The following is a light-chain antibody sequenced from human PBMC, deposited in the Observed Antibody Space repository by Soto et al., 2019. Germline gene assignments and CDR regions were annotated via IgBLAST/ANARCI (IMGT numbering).Light chain of an antibody. CDR1: SSHVGGYNY. Sequence: QSALTQPASVSGSPGQSITISCTGTSSHVGGYNYVSWYQQHPGKPPKLMIYDVSNRPSGVSNRFSGSKSGNAASLTISGLQAEDEADYYCSSYTSSSTLMVFGGGTKLTVL. J-gene: IGLJ2*01. CDR3: SSYTSSSTLMV. V-gene: IGLV2-14*01. CDR2: DVS.